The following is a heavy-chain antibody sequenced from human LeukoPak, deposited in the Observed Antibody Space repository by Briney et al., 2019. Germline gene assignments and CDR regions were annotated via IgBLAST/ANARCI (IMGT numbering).Heavy chain of an antibody. CDR2: INRGVGST. Sequence: GGSLRLSCAASGFTFTSYDMSWVRQAPGKGLECVSAINRGVGSTYYADSVKGRFTISRDNSKNTLYLQMSNLRADDTAVYYCVKKGQADDYGNPDWGQGALVTVSP. CDR3: VKKGQADDYGNPD. CDR1: GFTFTSYD. V-gene: IGHV3-23*01. D-gene: IGHD4-17*01. J-gene: IGHJ4*02.